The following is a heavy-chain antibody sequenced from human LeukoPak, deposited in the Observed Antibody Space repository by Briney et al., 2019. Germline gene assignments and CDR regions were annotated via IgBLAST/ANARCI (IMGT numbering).Heavy chain of an antibody. Sequence: AGGSLRLSCAASGFTFSSYAMSWVRQAPGKGLEWVSAISGSGGSTYYADSVKGRFTISRDNSKNTLYLQMNSLRAEDTAVYYCAKEGGGTAITRNYFDYWGQGTLVTVSS. V-gene: IGHV3-23*01. CDR1: GFTFSSYA. J-gene: IGHJ4*02. D-gene: IGHD5-18*01. CDR3: AKEGGGTAITRNYFDY. CDR2: ISGSGGST.